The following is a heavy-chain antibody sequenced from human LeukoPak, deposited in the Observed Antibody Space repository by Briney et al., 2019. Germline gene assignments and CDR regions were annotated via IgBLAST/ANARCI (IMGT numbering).Heavy chain of an antibody. J-gene: IGHJ6*02. CDR2: IKQDGSGK. CDR3: ARGYLISGTTRGNYYYYGMDV. V-gene: IGHV3-7*01. D-gene: IGHD1-7*01. CDR1: GFTFSSYW. Sequence: PGGSLRLSCAASGFTFSSYWMNWVRQAPGKGLEWVANIKQDGSGKYYVDSVKGRFTISRDNAKNTLYLQVNSLRAEDTAVYYCARGYLISGTTRGNYYYYGMDVWGQGTTVTVSS.